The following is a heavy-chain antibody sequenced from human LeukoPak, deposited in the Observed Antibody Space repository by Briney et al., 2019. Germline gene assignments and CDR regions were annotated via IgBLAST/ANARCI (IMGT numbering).Heavy chain of an antibody. CDR2: IYHSGST. CDR1: GGSISSSSYY. Sequence: PSETLSLTCTVSGGSISSSSYYWGWIRQPPGKGLEWIGSIYHSGSTNYNPSLKSRVTISVDKSKNQFSLKLSSVTAADTAVYYCARTVRWGSGYYPSFDYWGQGTLVTVSS. J-gene: IGHJ4*02. D-gene: IGHD3-22*01. CDR3: ARTVRWGSGYYPSFDY. V-gene: IGHV4-39*07.